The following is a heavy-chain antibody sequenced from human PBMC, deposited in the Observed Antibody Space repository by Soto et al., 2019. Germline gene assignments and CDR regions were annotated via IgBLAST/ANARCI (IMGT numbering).Heavy chain of an antibody. CDR2: ISSSGSTI. V-gene: IGHV3-48*03. CDR3: ARDRAMATIYYYYGMDV. CDR1: GFTFSSYE. J-gene: IGHJ6*02. D-gene: IGHD5-12*01. Sequence: GGSLRLSCAASGFTFSSYEMNWVRQAPGKGLEWVSYISSSGSTIYYADSVKGRFTISRDNAKNSLYLQMNSLRAEDTVVYYCARDRAMATIYYYYGMDVWGQGTTVTVSS.